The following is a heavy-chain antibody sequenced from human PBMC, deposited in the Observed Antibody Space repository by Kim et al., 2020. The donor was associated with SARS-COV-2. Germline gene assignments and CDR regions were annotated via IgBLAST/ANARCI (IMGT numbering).Heavy chain of an antibody. CDR1: GFTFNNAW. Sequence: GGSLRLSCTGSGFTFNNAWMNWVRQAPGKGLDWVGRVKSKTDGGTTDYAAPVKGRFTISRDDSKNTLYLQMSSLQTEDTAVYYCTTDYYDSSGFLNWGQGTLVTVSS. CDR2: VKSKTDGGTT. D-gene: IGHD3-22*01. CDR3: TTDYYDSSGFLN. J-gene: IGHJ4*02. V-gene: IGHV3-15*01.